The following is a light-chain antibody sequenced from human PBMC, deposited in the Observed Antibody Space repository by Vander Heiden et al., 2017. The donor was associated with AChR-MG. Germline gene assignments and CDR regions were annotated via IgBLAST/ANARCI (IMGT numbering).Light chain of an antibody. CDR2: EGS. V-gene: IGLV2-23*01. CDR3: CSYAGSSTHVV. CDR1: SSAVGSYNL. J-gene: IGLJ2*01. Sequence: QSALTQPASVSGSPGQSITISCTGTSSAVGSYNLVSWYQQHPGKAPKLMIYEGSKRPSGVSNRFSGYKSGNTASLTISGLQAEDEADYYCCSYAGSSTHVVFGGGTKLTVL.